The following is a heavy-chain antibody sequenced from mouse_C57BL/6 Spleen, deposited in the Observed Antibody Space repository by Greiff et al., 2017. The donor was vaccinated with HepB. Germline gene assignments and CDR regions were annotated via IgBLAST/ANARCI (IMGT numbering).Heavy chain of an antibody. V-gene: IGHV1-82*01. CDR1: GYAFSSSW. D-gene: IGHD3-1*01. CDR3: ARSGDFRGFAY. J-gene: IGHJ3*01. CDR2: IYPGDGDT. Sequence: QVQLKESGPELVKPGASVKISCKASGYAFSSSWMNWVKQRPGKGLEWIGRIYPGDGDTNYNGKFKGKATLNADKSSSTAYMQLSSLTSEDSAVYFCARSGDFRGFAYWGQGTLVTVSA.